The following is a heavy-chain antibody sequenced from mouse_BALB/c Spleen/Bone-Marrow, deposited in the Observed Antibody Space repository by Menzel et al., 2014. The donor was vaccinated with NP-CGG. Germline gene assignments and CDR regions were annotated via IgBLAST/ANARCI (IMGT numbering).Heavy chain of an antibody. V-gene: IGHV2-9*02. CDR3: FSYYRYADYAMDY. Sequence: QVQLKDSGPGLVAPSQSLSITCTVSGFSLTSYGVHWVRQPPGKGLEWLGVIWAGGSTNYISALMSRLSITKDNSKSQVFLKMDSLQTDDTAMYYCFSYYRYADYAMDYWGQGASVTVSS. CDR1: GFSLTSYG. CDR2: IWAGGST. J-gene: IGHJ4*01. D-gene: IGHD2-14*01.